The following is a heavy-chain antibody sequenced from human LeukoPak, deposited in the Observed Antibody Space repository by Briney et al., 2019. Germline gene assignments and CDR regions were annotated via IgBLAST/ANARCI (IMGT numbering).Heavy chain of an antibody. D-gene: IGHD6-13*01. CDR3: ARDGYGSSWSGGWFDP. Sequence: SGTLSLTCTVSGGSVSSGSYYWSWIRQPPGKGLEWIGYIYYSGSTNYNPSLKSRVTISVDTSKNQFSLKLSSVTDADTAVYYCARDGYGSSWSGGWFDPWGQGTLVTVSS. V-gene: IGHV4-61*01. CDR2: IYYSGST. CDR1: GGSVSSGSYY. J-gene: IGHJ5*02.